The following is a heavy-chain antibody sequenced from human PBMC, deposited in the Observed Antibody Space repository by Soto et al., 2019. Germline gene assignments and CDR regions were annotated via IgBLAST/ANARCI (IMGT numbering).Heavy chain of an antibody. D-gene: IGHD2-21*01. J-gene: IGHJ4*02. Sequence: PSETLSLTCAVYGGSFSGYSWTWIRQPPGTGLEWIGEINHSGSTNYNPSLKSRVTISVDTSKNQFSLKLSSVTAADTAMYYCARRWGGTFDYWGQGTLVTVSS. CDR1: GGSFSGYS. CDR3: ARRWGGTFDY. CDR2: INHSGST. V-gene: IGHV4-34*01.